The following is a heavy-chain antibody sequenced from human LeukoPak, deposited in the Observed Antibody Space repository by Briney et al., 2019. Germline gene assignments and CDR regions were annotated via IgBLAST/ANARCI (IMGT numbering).Heavy chain of an antibody. V-gene: IGHV4-59*01. CDR1: GGSIRSYY. D-gene: IGHD6-13*01. CDR2: IYFSGST. J-gene: IGHJ4*02. CDR3: ARKIYGSSWIDY. Sequence: SETLSLTCTVSGGSIRSYYWSWIRQPPGKGLEWIGYIYFSGSTSYNPSLKSRVTISVDRSKNQFSLKLSSVAAADTAVYYCARKIYGSSWIDYWGQGTLVTVSS.